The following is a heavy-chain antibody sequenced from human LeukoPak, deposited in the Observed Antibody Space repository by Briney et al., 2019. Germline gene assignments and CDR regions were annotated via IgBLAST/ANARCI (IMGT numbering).Heavy chain of an antibody. Sequence: GGSLRLSCAASGFTVSSNYMSWVRQAPGKGLEWVSVIYSGGSTYYADSVKGRFTISRDNSKNTLYLQMNSLRAEDTAVYYCARVRSKIGGGNSYYFDYWGQGTLVTVSS. V-gene: IGHV3-66*01. CDR3: ARVRSKIGGGNSYYFDY. CDR2: IYSGGST. D-gene: IGHD4-23*01. CDR1: GFTVSSNY. J-gene: IGHJ4*02.